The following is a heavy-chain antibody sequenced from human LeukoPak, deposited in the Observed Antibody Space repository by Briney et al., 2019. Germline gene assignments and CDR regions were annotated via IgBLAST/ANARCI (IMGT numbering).Heavy chain of an antibody. CDR2: ISAYNGNT. CDR3: ARGGGDGYNYRDYYYYGMDV. CDR1: GYTFTSSG. Sequence: GASVKVSCKASGYTFTSSGISWVRQAPGQGLEWMGWISAYNGNTNYAQKLQGRVTMTTDTSTSTAYMELRSLRSDDTAVYYCARGGGDGYNYRDYYYYGMDVWGQGTTVTVSS. J-gene: IGHJ6*02. V-gene: IGHV1-18*01. D-gene: IGHD5-24*01.